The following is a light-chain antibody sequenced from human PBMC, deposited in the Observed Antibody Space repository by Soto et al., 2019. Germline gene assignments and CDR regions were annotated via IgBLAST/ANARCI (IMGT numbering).Light chain of an antibody. Sequence: EIVVTQSPGTLSLSPGERATLSCRASQSVSSSYLAWYQQKPGQAPRLLVYVASSRATGITDRFSGSGSGTYFTLTISRLESEDFAVYYCQQYGSSPRTFGQGTQVDIQ. CDR3: QQYGSSPRT. CDR1: QSVSSSY. CDR2: VAS. J-gene: IGKJ1*01. V-gene: IGKV3-20*01.